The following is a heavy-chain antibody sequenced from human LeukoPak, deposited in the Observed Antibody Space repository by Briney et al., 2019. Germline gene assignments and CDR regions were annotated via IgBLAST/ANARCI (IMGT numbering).Heavy chain of an antibody. V-gene: IGHV4-31*03. CDR1: GGSISSGSFY. Sequence: SQTLSLTCTVSGGSISSGSFYWSWIRQHPGKGLEWIGYIYYSGSTYYNPSLKSRVTISVDTSKNQSSLRLSSVTAADTAVYYCATHYDSSGYYYLFYFDYWGQGTLVTVSS. J-gene: IGHJ4*02. D-gene: IGHD3-22*01. CDR2: IYYSGST. CDR3: ATHYDSSGYYYLFYFDY.